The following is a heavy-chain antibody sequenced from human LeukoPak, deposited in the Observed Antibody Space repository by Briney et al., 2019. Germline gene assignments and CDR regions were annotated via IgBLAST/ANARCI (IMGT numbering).Heavy chain of an antibody. CDR3: ARDVSPITIFGVVTRRGFDY. J-gene: IGHJ4*02. CDR1: GGSVSSGSYY. D-gene: IGHD3-3*01. V-gene: IGHV4-61*01. CDR2: IYYSGST. Sequence: SETLSLTCTVSGGSVSSGSYYWSWIRQPPGKGLEWIGYIYYSGSTNYNPSLKSRVTISVDTSKNQFSLKLSSVTAADTAVYYCARDVSPITIFGVVTRRGFDYWGQGTLVTVSS.